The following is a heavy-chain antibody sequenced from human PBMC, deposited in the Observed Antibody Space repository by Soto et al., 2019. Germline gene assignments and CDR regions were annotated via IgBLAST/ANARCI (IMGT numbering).Heavy chain of an antibody. V-gene: IGHV1-3*01. CDR2: INAGNGNT. J-gene: IGHJ3*02. CDR1: GYTFTSYA. CDR3: ARVLGHYFFISGYRKFKNSFDI. D-gene: IGHD3-22*01. Sequence: ASVKVSCKAAGYTFTSYAMHWVRQAPGQRLEWMGWINAGNGNTKYSQKFQGRVTITRDTSASTAYMELSSLRSEDTAVYYCARVLGHYFFISGYRKFKNSFDIRGKGPIVTRSS.